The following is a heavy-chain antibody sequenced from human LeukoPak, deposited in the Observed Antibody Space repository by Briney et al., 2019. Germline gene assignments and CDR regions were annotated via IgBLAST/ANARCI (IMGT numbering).Heavy chain of an antibody. V-gene: IGHV4-39*07. CDR2: IYYSGST. J-gene: IGHJ4*02. CDR1: GGSISSSSYY. Sequence: SETLSLTCTVSGGSISSSSYYWGWIRQPPGKGLEWIGSIYYSGSTYYNPSLKSRVTISVDTSKNQFSLKLSSATAADTAVYYCARDLNSPLYYFDYWGQGTLVTVSS. D-gene: IGHD2-21*01. CDR3: ARDLNSPLYYFDY.